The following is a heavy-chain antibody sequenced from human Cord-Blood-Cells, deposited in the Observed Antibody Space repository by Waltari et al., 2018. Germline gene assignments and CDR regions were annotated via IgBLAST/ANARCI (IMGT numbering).Heavy chain of an antibody. J-gene: IGHJ6*02. D-gene: IGHD3-3*01. CDR3: ARFGYYDFWSGYYYYYGMDV. V-gene: IGHV1-8*01. Sequence: QVQLVQSGAEVKKPGASVKVSCKASGYTFTSYDINWVRQTTGQGLEWMGWMNPNSGNTGYAQKFQGRGNMTRNTSISTAYMELSSLRSEDTAVYYCARFGYYDFWSGYYYYYGMDVWGQGTTVTVSS. CDR2: MNPNSGNT. CDR1: GYTFTSYD.